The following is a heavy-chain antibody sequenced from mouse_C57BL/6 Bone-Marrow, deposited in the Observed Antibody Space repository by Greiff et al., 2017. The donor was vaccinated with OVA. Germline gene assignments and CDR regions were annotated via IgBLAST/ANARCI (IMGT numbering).Heavy chain of an antibody. CDR3: ARRLRWYFDV. CDR2: INPNNGGT. J-gene: IGHJ1*03. Sequence: EVQLQQSGPELVKPGASVKIPCKASGYTFTDYNMDWVKQSHGKSLEWIGDINPNNGGTIYNQKFKGKATLTVDKSSSTAYMGLRSLTSEDTAVYYCARRLRWYFDVWGTGTTVTVSS. D-gene: IGHD1-1*01. V-gene: IGHV1-18*01. CDR1: GYTFTDYN.